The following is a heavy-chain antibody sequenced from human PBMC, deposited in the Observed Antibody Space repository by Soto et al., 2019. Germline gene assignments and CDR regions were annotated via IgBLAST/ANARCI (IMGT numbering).Heavy chain of an antibody. CDR2: INPNSGGT. D-gene: IGHD2-2*01. CDR3: ARSGVVVPADIPLPDY. J-gene: IGHJ4*02. CDR1: GYTFTGCY. Sequence: ASVQVSCSASGYTFTGCYMHWVRQAPGQGLEWMGWINPNSGGTNYAQKFQGWVTMTRDTSISTAYMELSRLRSDDTAVYYCARSGVVVPADIPLPDYWGQGTLVTVSS. V-gene: IGHV1-2*04.